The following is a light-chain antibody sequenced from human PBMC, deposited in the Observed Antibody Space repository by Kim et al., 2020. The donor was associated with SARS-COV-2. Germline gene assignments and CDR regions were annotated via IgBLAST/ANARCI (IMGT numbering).Light chain of an antibody. CDR3: QKYNSAPFT. CDR2: AAS. CDR1: PYISPH. J-gene: IGKJ4*01. V-gene: IGKV1-27*01. Sequence: ASVGDRVTISCRAGPYISPHLAWYKQTPGKVPNLLIYAASTLQSGVPSRFSGSGSGTDFPLTIDSLQPEDIATYYCQKYNSAPFTFGGGTKVDIK.